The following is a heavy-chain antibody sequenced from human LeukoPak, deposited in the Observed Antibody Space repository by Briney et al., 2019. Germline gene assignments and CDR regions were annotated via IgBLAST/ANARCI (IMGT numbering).Heavy chain of an antibody. Sequence: SETLSLTCTVSGNSFGDYYWSWIRQPAGKGLEWIGRIYTSGSTTYNPSLKSRVTMSVDTSKSQFSLNLMSVTAADTAVYYCTRDTGTTGEVKFDPWGQGTLVTVSS. J-gene: IGHJ5*02. CDR1: GNSFGDYY. CDR2: IYTSGST. D-gene: IGHD4-17*01. V-gene: IGHV4-4*07. CDR3: TRDTGTTGEVKFDP.